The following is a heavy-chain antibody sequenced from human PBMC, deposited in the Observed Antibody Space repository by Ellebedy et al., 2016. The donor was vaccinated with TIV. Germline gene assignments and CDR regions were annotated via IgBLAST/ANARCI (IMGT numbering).Heavy chain of an antibody. V-gene: IGHV4-34*01. CDR2: INHSGST. J-gene: IGHJ4*02. Sequence: SETLSLXXAVYGGSFSGYYWSWIRQPPGKGLEWIGEINHSGSTNYNPSLKSRVTISVDTSKNQFSLKLSSVTAADTAVYYCASQIKNSPRDYWGQGTLVTVSS. CDR1: GGSFSGYY. D-gene: IGHD4-11*01. CDR3: ASQIKNSPRDY.